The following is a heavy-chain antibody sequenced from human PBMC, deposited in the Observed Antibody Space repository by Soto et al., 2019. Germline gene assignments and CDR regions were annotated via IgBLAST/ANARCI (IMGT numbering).Heavy chain of an antibody. CDR2: MSYDGVNK. J-gene: IGHJ3*02. V-gene: IGHV3-30-3*01. D-gene: IGHD2-21*01. CDR1: GFTFGSYV. CDR3: ARHSDCFDI. Sequence: QVQLVESGGGVVQPGNSLRLSCAASGFTFGSYVMNWVRQAPGKGLEWVAVMSYDGVNKYYADFVKGRFTISRDNSKNTLYLQMNSLRAEDTAVYYCARHSDCFDIWGQGTMVTVSS.